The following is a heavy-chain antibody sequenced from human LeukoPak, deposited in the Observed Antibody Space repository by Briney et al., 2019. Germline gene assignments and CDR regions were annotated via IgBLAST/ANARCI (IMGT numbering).Heavy chain of an antibody. CDR1: GGSISSYC. J-gene: IGHJ4*02. V-gene: IGHV3-7*01. CDR3: VRGYYDLDY. D-gene: IGHD3-22*01. Sequence: ETLSLTCTVSGGSISSYCWSWVRQAPGKGLEWVANIKQDGSEKYYVDSVKGRFTISRDNAKNSVYLQMNSLRAEDTAVYYCVRGYYDLDYWGQGTLVTVSS. CDR2: IKQDGSEK.